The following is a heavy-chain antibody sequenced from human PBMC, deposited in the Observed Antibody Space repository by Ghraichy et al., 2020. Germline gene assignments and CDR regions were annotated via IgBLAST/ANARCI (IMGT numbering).Heavy chain of an antibody. J-gene: IGHJ4*02. CDR2: IFDDGST. D-gene: IGHD3/OR15-3a*01. Sequence: SETLSLSCTVSGASISTNHWNWVRQPPGKGLEWIAYIFDDGSTTYNPSLESRVSISLDMSKNQFSLKLSSVTAADTAVYFCVRSLSGLDSGDYWGPGTLVTVSS. V-gene: IGHV4-59*01. CDR1: GASISTNH. CDR3: VRSLSGLDSGDY.